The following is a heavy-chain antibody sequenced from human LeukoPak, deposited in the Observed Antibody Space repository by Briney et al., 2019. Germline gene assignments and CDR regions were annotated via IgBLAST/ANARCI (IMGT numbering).Heavy chain of an antibody. CDR1: GYTFTTYA. D-gene: IGHD3-22*01. CDR3: ARDRYDSSGYYRFDY. J-gene: IGHJ4*02. CDR2: INAGNGNT. Sequence: ASVKVSCKASGYTFTTYAMHWVRQAPGQRLEWMGWINAGNGNTKYSQKFQGRVTITRDTSASTAYMELSSLRSEDTAVYYCARDRYDSSGYYRFDYWGQGTLVTVSS. V-gene: IGHV1-3*01.